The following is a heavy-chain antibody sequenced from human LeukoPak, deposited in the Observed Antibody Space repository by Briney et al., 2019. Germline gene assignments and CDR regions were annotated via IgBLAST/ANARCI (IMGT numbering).Heavy chain of an antibody. V-gene: IGHV3-21*01. CDR2: ISSSSSYI. J-gene: IGHJ4*02. CDR3: AGTGYSYGYHFDY. CDR1: GFTFSSYS. Sequence: GRSLRLSCEASGFTFSSYSMNWVRQAPGKGLEWVSSISSSSSYIYYADSVKGRFTISRDNAKNSLYLQMNSLRAEDTAVYYCAGTGYSYGYHFDYWGQGTLVTVSS. D-gene: IGHD5-18*01.